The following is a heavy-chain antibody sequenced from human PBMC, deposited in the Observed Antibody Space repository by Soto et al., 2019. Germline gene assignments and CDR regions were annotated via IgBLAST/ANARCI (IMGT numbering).Heavy chain of an antibody. CDR2: IYHSGST. V-gene: IGHV4-30-2*01. CDR1: GGSISSGGYS. D-gene: IGHD6-6*01. CDR3: ARVGIAARPVGWFDP. Sequence: PSETLSLTCAVPGGSISSGGYSWSWIRQPPGKGLEWIGYIYHSGSTYYNPSLKSRVTISVDRSKNQFSLKLSSVTAADTAVYYCARVGIAARPVGWFDPWGQGTLVTSPQ. J-gene: IGHJ5*02.